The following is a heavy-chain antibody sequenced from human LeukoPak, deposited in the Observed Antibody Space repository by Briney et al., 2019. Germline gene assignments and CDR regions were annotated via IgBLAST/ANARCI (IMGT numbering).Heavy chain of an antibody. CDR2: IIPIFGTA. V-gene: IGHV1-69*01. D-gene: IGHD2-2*01. J-gene: IGHJ4*02. Sequence: SVKVSCKASGGAFSSYAISWVRQAPGQGLEWMGGIIPIFGTANYAQKFQGRVTITADESTSTAYMELSSLRSEDTAVYYCARDGGPAAAETDYWGQGTLVTVSS. CDR3: ARDGGPAAAETDY. CDR1: GGAFSSYA.